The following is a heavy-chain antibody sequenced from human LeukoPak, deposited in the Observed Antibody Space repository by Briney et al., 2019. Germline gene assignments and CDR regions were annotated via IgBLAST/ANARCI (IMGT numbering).Heavy chain of an antibody. D-gene: IGHD6-19*01. CDR1: GGSISSYY. J-gene: IGHJ4*02. CDR2: IYYTGST. V-gene: IGHV4-59*01. Sequence: SETLSLTCTVSGGSISSYYWSWIRQPPGKGLEWIGYIYYTGSTNYNPSLKSRVTISVDTSKNQFSLKLTSVTAADTAVYYCAGSRGWYFDYWGQGTLVTVSS. CDR3: AGSRGWYFDY.